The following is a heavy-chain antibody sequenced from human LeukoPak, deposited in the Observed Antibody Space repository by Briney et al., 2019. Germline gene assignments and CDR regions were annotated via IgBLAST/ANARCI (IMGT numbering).Heavy chain of an antibody. J-gene: IGHJ4*02. CDR3: AKARATIYYFDC. CDR2: ISASDTST. D-gene: IGHD5-12*01. CDR1: GFTFSTFA. V-gene: IGHV3-23*01. Sequence: GGSLRLSCAASGFTFSTFAMSWVRQAPGKGLEWVSAISASDTSTYYADSVKGRFTISRDNSKNTLYLQMNSLRAEDTAVYYRAKARATIYYFDCWGQGTLVTVSS.